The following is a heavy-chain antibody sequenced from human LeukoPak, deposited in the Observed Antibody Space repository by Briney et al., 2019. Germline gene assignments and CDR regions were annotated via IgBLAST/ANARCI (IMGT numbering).Heavy chain of an antibody. V-gene: IGHV3-15*07. CDR3: TIDSSGWLEYYFDY. D-gene: IGHD6-19*01. Sequence: TGGSLRLSCAASGFTFSNAWMNWVRQAPGKGLEWVGRIKSKTDGGTTDYAAPVKGRFTISRDDSKNTLYLQMNSLKTEDTAVYYCTIDSSGWLEYYFDYWGQGTLVTVSS. CDR2: IKSKTDGGTT. CDR1: GFTFSNAW. J-gene: IGHJ4*02.